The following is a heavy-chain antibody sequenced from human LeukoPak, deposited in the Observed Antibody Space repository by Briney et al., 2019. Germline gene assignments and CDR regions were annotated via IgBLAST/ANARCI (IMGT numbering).Heavy chain of an antibody. V-gene: IGHV4-34*01. CDR1: GGSFSGYY. D-gene: IGHD5-12*01. CDR3: ARGRGAFDI. Sequence: SETLSLTCAVYGGSFSGYYWSWIRQPPGKGLEWIGEINHSGSTNYNPSLKSRVTISVDTSKNQFSLKLSSVTAADTAVYYCARGRGAFDIWGQGTMITDSS. CDR2: INHSGST. J-gene: IGHJ3*02.